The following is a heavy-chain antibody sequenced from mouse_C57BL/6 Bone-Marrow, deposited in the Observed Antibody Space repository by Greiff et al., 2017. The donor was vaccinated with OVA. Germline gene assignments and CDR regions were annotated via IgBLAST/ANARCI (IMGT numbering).Heavy chain of an antibody. V-gene: IGHV1-55*01. J-gene: IGHJ1*03. CDR3: ARRYYGSSYWYFDV. D-gene: IGHD1-1*01. CDR2: IYPGSGST. Sequence: VQLQQPGAELAKPGASVKMSCKASGYTFTSYWITWVKQRPGQGLEWIGDIYPGSGSTNYNEKFKSKATLTVDTSSSTAYMQLSSLTSEDSAVYYGARRYYGSSYWYFDVWGTGTTVTVSS. CDR1: GYTFTSYW.